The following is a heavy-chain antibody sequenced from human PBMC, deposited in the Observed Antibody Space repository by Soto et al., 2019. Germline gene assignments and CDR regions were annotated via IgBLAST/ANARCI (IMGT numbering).Heavy chain of an antibody. CDR2: INWNSGSI. V-gene: IGHV3-9*01. J-gene: IGHJ1*01. Sequence: QPGGSLRLSCAASGFTFDDYAMHWVRQVPRKGLEWVSGINWNSGSIGYGDSVKGRFAISRDNAKSSLHLQMNSLSAEDTAFYYCVKDESINWYSGHFRHWGQGTLVTVSS. CDR1: GFTFDDYA. D-gene: IGHD6-13*01. CDR3: VKDESINWYSGHFRH.